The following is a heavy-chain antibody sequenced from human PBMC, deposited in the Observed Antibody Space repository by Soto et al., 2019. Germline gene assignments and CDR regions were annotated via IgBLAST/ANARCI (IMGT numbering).Heavy chain of an antibody. CDR1: GYTFTSCG. J-gene: IGHJ5*01. V-gene: IGHV1-18*01. Sequence: GASVKVSCKAYGYTFTSCGISWVRQAPGQGLEWMGWISAYNGNTNYAQRLQGRLSMTTDTSTSTAYMELRSLRSDDTAVYYCARDVASAGTTWFDSWGQGTLVTVSS. CDR2: ISAYNGNT. D-gene: IGHD6-13*01. CDR3: ARDVASAGTTWFDS.